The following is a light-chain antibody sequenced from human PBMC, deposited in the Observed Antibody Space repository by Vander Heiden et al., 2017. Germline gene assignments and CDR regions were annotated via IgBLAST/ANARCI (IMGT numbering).Light chain of an antibody. Sequence: DIVMTQSPLSLPVTPGEPASISCRSSQSLLHSKGYNYLDWYLKKPGQSPQRRIYLGSNRASAVPDRFSGSGSGTDFTLKISRVEAEDVGVYYCRQALQTPITFGQGTRVEIK. CDR1: QSLLHSKGYNY. V-gene: IGKV2-28*01. J-gene: IGKJ5*01. CDR3: RQALQTPIT. CDR2: LGS.